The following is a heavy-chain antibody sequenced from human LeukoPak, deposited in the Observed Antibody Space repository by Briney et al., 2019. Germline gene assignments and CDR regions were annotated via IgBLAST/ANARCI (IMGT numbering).Heavy chain of an antibody. V-gene: IGHV1-18*01. CDR3: ARDSCRGGSCYVWFDP. CDR2: ISAYNGNT. J-gene: IGHJ5*02. D-gene: IGHD2-15*01. Sequence: GASVKVSCKASGYTFTSYGISWVRQAPGQGLEWMGWISAYNGNTNYAQKLQGRVTMTTDTSTSTAYMELRSLRSDDTAVYYCARDSCRGGSCYVWFDPWGQGTLVTVSS. CDR1: GYTFTSYG.